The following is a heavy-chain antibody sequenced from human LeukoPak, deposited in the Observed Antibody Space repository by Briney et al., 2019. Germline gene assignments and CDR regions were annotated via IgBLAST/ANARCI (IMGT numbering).Heavy chain of an antibody. CDR1: GFTFSSYE. CDR3: AKAVGQQSVRLPCDS. V-gene: IGHV3-48*03. J-gene: IGHJ4*02. D-gene: IGHD3-16*01. CDR2: ISSSGSTI. Sequence: GGSLRLSFAASGFTFSSYEMNWVRQAPGKGLEWVSYISSSGSTIYYADSVKGRFTISRDNSKNTLYLQMNSLRAEDTAVYYCAKAVGQQSVRLPCDSWGQGTLVTVSS.